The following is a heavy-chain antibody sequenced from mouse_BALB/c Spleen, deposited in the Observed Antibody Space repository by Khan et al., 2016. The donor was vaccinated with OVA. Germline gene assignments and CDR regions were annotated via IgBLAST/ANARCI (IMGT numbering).Heavy chain of an antibody. Sequence: QVQLKQSGPGLVAPSQRLPITCTVSGFSLTTYGVHWVRQPPGKGLEWLVVIWSDGSTNYNSVLKSRLSISKDNSKSQVFLKMNSLQTDDTAMYYCARWFDGYSSLYAMDYWGQGTSVTVSS. CDR2: IWSDGST. CDR3: ARWFDGYSSLYAMDY. V-gene: IGHV2-6*02. J-gene: IGHJ4*01. CDR1: GFSLTTYG. D-gene: IGHD2-3*01.